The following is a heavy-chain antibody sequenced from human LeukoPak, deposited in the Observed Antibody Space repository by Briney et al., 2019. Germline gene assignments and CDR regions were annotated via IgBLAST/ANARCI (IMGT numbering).Heavy chain of an antibody. CDR3: ATKRGATPFDY. CDR1: GGSISSSSYY. D-gene: IGHD1-26*01. J-gene: IGHJ4*02. CDR2: LYYSGTT. V-gene: IGHV4-39*01. Sequence: SETLSLTCTVSGGSISSSSYYWGWIRQPPGKGLEWIGSLYYSGTTYYNPSLKSRVTISVGTPKNQFSLKLSSVTAADTAVYYCATKRGATPFDYWGQGTLVTVSS.